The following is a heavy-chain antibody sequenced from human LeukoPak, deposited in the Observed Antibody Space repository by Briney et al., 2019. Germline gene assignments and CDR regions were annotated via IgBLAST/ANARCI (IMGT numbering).Heavy chain of an antibody. CDR3: AREGSTGSFDY. CDR2: IITIFGTA. Sequence: ASVKVSCKASGGTFSSYAISWVRQAPGQGLEWMGGIITIFGTANYAQKFQGRATITADESTSTAYMELSSLRSEDTAVYYCAREGSTGSFDYWGQGTLVTVSS. V-gene: IGHV1-69*13. D-gene: IGHD3-10*01. J-gene: IGHJ4*02. CDR1: GGTFSSYA.